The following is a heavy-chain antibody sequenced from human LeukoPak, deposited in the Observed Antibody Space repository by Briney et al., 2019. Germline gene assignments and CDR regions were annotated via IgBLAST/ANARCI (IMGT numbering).Heavy chain of an antibody. Sequence: GGSLRLSCAASGFTFSSYWMHWVRQAPGKGLVWVSRINSDGSSTSYADSVRGRFTISRDNAKNTLYLQMNSLRAEDTAVYYCARERRRERYTGAFDIWGQGTMVTLSS. CDR1: GFTFSSYW. CDR2: INSDGSST. J-gene: IGHJ3*02. D-gene: IGHD5-24*01. V-gene: IGHV3-74*01. CDR3: ARERRRERYTGAFDI.